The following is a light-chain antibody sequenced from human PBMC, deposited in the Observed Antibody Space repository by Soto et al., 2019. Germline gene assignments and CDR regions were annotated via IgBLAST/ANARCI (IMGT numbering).Light chain of an antibody. CDR3: SSYTTSSTLV. Sequence: SVLTQPPSVSGSPGQSVTISCTGTSSDVGYYNRVSWYQQPPGTAPKLMVFEVSNRPSGVPDRFSGSKSGNTASLTISGLQAEDEADYYCSSYTTSSTLVFGGGTKVTVL. CDR2: EVS. V-gene: IGLV2-18*02. J-gene: IGLJ2*01. CDR1: SSDVGYYNR.